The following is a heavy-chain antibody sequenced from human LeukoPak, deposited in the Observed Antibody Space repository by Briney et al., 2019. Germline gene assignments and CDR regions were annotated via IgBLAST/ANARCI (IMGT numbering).Heavy chain of an antibody. Sequence: ASVKVSCKASGYTFTGYYMHWVRQAPGQGLEWMGWINPNSGGTNYAQKFQGRVTMTRDTSISTAYMELSRLRSDDTTVYYCARAVFRPAAVDYWGQGTLVTVSS. D-gene: IGHD2-2*01. CDR3: ARAVFRPAAVDY. CDR1: GYTFTGYY. CDR2: INPNSGGT. J-gene: IGHJ4*02. V-gene: IGHV1-2*02.